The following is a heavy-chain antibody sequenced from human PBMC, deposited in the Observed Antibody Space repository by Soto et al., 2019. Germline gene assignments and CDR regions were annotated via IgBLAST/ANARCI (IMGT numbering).Heavy chain of an antibody. J-gene: IGHJ6*02. CDR2: ISYDGSNK. D-gene: IGHD3-3*01. Sequence: GGSLRLSCAASGFTFSSYAMHWFRQAPGKGLEWVAVISYDGSNKYYADSVKGRFTISRDNSKNTLYLQMNSLRAEDTAVYYCVRSGSQLLYYYYGMDVWGQGTTVTVSS. CDR3: VRSGSQLLYYYYGMDV. CDR1: GFTFSSYA. V-gene: IGHV3-30-3*01.